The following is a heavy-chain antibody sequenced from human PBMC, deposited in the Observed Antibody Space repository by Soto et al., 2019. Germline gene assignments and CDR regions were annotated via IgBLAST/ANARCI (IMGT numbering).Heavy chain of an antibody. CDR3: ARELANDFWSGYYMGYYYYYMDV. D-gene: IGHD3-3*01. V-gene: IGHV3-7*01. Sequence: GGSLRLSCAASGLTFSNAWMNWVRQAPGKGLEWVANIKQDGSEKYYVDSVKGRFTISRDNAKNSLYLQMNSLRAEDTAVYYCARELANDFWSGYYMGYYYYYMDVWGKGTTVTVSS. J-gene: IGHJ6*03. CDR1: GLTFSNAW. CDR2: IKQDGSEK.